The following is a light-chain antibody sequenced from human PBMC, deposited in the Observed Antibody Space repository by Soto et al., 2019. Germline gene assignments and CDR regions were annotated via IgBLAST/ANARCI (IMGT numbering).Light chain of an antibody. CDR3: QHYNSYSVA. CDR1: QRISDR. J-gene: IGKJ4*02. V-gene: IGKV1-5*01. Sequence: FQTTPHPSTLTATVGGRHPLTRRANQRISDRLAWYQKKPGKAPKLLIYNTSNRDYGVPTRFSGSRSGTEFTLTISSLQSDDFAAYYCQHYNSYSVAFGGGTKVDI. CDR2: NTS.